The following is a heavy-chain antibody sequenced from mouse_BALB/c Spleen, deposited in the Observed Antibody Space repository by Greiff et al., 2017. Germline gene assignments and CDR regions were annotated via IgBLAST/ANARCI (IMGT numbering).Heavy chain of an antibody. CDR2: IYPGSGST. J-gene: IGHJ1*01. D-gene: IGHD6-1*01. CDR3: TRSSDWYFDV. CDR1: GYTFTSYW. Sequence: LKQPGSELVRPGASVKLSCKASGYTFTSYWMHWVKQRPGQGLEWIGNIYPGSGSTNYDEKFKSKATLTVDTSSSTAYMQLSSLTSEDSAVYYCTRSSDWYFDVWGAGTTVTVSS. V-gene: IGHV1S22*01.